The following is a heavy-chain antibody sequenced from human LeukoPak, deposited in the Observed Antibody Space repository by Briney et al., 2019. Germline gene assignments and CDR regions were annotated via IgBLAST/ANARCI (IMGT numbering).Heavy chain of an antibody. CDR3: ARHSGSRTKEYYLDY. CDR2: ICNSGST. CDR1: GGSISSYY. V-gene: IGHV4-59*01. J-gene: IGHJ4*02. D-gene: IGHD6-19*01. Sequence: SETLSLTCTVSGGSISSYYWGWIRQPPGKGLEWIGYICNSGSTKYNPSLKSRLTISVDTSKNQFSLKLSSVTAADTAVYYCARHSGSRTKEYYLDYWGQGTLVTVSS.